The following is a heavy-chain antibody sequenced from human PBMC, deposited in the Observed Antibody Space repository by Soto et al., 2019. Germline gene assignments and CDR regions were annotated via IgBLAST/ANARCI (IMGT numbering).Heavy chain of an antibody. CDR1: GDSISSSNG. CDR3: ARYPSGSDYYLDY. V-gene: IGHV4-4*02. Sequence: PSETLSLSCAVAGDSISSSNGWTWVRQPPGKGLEWIGEIYHSGNTYYNPSLKSRVTISVDKSKNQFSLTLSAVIAADTAIYYCARYPSGSDYYLDYWGQGTLVTVPS. J-gene: IGHJ4*02. D-gene: IGHD3-10*01. CDR2: IYHSGNT.